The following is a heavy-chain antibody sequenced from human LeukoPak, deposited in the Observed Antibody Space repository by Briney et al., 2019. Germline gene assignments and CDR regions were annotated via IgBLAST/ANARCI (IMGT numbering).Heavy chain of an antibody. CDR1: GFSFSHYA. CDR3: ARDYPYSYYMNV. Sequence: GGSLRLSCAGSGFSFSHYAISWVRQAPGKGLEWASSITSSSDYIYYADSVKGRFTISRDNAKNLLFLQMNSLRAEDTAVYYCARDYPYSYYMNVWGNGTTVAVSS. V-gene: IGHV3-21*01. CDR2: ITSSSDYI. J-gene: IGHJ6*03. D-gene: IGHD4-11*01.